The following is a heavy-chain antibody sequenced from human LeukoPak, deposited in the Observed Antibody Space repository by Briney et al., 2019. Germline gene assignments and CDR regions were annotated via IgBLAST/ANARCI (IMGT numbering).Heavy chain of an antibody. CDR1: GYTFTTYY. CDR2: INPRDGTT. J-gene: IGHJ4*02. CDR3: ARDLHGDYVRFDY. D-gene: IGHD4-17*01. V-gene: IGHV1-46*01. Sequence: GASVKVSCKASGYTFTTYYMHWVRQTPGQGLEWMGIINPRDGTTTYAQKFQGRVTMTRDTSTSTVYMELNSLRSEDTAMYYCARDLHGDYVRFDYWGQGILVTVSS.